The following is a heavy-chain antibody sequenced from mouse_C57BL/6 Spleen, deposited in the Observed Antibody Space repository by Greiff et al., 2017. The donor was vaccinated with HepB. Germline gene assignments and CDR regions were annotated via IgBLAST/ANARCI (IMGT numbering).Heavy chain of an antibody. V-gene: IGHV1-26*01. CDR2: INPNNGGT. Sequence: VQLQHSGPELVKPGASVKISCKASGYTFTDYYMNWVKQSHGKSLEWIGDINPNNGGTSYNQKFKGKATLTVDKSSSTAYMELRSLTSEDSAVYYCARSYGSSYRSYWYFDVWGTGTTVTVSS. D-gene: IGHD1-1*01. CDR3: ARSYGSSYRSYWYFDV. J-gene: IGHJ1*03. CDR1: GYTFTDYY.